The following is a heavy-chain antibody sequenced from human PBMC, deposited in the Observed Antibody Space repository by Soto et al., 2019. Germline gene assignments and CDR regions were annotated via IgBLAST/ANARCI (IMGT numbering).Heavy chain of an antibody. Sequence: SVKVSCKASGGTFSSYWVRQAPGQGLEWMGGIIPIFGTANYAQKFQGRVTITADESTSTAYMELSSLRSEDTAVYYCARDMRYFSSTIPMDVWGQGTTVTVSS. CDR3: ARDMRYFSSTIPMDV. J-gene: IGHJ6*02. V-gene: IGHV1-69*13. D-gene: IGHD2-2*01. CDR1: GGTFSSY. CDR2: IIPIFGTA.